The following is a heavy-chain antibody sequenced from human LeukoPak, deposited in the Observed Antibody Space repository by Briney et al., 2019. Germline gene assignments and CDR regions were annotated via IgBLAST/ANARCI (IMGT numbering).Heavy chain of an antibody. J-gene: IGHJ4*02. V-gene: IGHV3-30*04. CDR3: AKVRENFDY. CDR1: GFIFSSYA. CDR2: ISYDGSNK. Sequence: GGSLRLSCAASGFIFSSYAIHWVRQAPGKELEWVAVISYDGSNKYYADSVKGRFTISRDNSKNTLYLQVNSLRAGDTAVYYCAKVRENFDYWGQGTLVTVSS. D-gene: IGHD1-26*01.